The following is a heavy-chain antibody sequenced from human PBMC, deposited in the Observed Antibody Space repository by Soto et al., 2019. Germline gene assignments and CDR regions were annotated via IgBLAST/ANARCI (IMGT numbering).Heavy chain of an antibody. CDR2: VIPLFDTA. D-gene: IGHD5-18*01. CDR3: ATGGHNDGYNFYHGMDV. Sequence: QVQVVQSGAEVKKPGSSVKVSCKVSGGIFTNNAISWVRQATGQGLEWLGGVIPLFDTAYYAQIFRGRLSISADGATTTAYMELSGLTSADTAVYFCATGGHNDGYNFYHGMDVWGQGTTVTVS. V-gene: IGHV1-69*01. CDR1: GGIFTNNA. J-gene: IGHJ6*02.